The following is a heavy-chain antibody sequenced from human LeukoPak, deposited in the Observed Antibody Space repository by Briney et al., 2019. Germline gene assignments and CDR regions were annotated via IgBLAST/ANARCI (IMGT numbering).Heavy chain of an antibody. CDR3: ARVRSGAHYDFWSGYYGGGYGMDV. CDR1: W. D-gene: IGHD3-3*01. Sequence: WMXXVRQAPGXGGXWVSRINSDGSSTXYADSVKGRSTISRDNAKNTLYLQMNSLRAEDTAVYYCARVRSGAHYDFWSGYYGGGYGMDVWGQGTTVTVSS. CDR2: INSDGSST. V-gene: IGHV3-74*01. J-gene: IGHJ6*02.